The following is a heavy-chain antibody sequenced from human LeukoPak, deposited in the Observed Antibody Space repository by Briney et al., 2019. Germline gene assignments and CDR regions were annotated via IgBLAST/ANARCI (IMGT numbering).Heavy chain of an antibody. J-gene: IGHJ4*02. CDR3: AKDQQWLAQFDY. Sequence: GSLRLSCAASGFTFRTYALSWVRQAPGKGLEWVSGISGSGGSTYYADSVKGRFTISRDNSKNTLYLQMNSLRAEDTAAYYCAKDQQWLAQFDYWGQGTLVTVSS. D-gene: IGHD6-19*01. V-gene: IGHV3-23*01. CDR1: GFTFRTYA. CDR2: ISGSGGST.